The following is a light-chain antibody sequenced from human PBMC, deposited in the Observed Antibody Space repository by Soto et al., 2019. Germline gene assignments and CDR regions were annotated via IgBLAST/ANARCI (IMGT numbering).Light chain of an antibody. J-gene: IGKJ5*01. CDR1: QDIRGA. CDR3: QQFNSYPVT. CDR2: DVS. Sequence: IQVTQSPSSLSASVGDRVTITCLASQDIRGALAWYQQKPGKPPKLLIYDVSTLENGVPSRFSGDSSGTQFTLTISGLQPEDFGTYYCQQFNSYPVTFGHGTRLDIK. V-gene: IGKV1-13*02.